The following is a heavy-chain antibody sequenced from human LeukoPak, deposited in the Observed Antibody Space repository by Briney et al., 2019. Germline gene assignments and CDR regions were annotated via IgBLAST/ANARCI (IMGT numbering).Heavy chain of an antibody. V-gene: IGHV1-69-2*01. CDR1: GYTFTDYY. CDR2: ADPEDGET. J-gene: IGHJ4*02. Sequence: ASVKVSCKVSGYTFTDYYMHWVQQAPGKGLEWMGLADPEDGETIYAEKFQGRVTITADTSTDTAYMELSSLRSEDTAVYYCATGSDTVVTLLDYWGQGTLVTVSS. CDR3: ATGSDTVVTLLDY. D-gene: IGHD4-23*01.